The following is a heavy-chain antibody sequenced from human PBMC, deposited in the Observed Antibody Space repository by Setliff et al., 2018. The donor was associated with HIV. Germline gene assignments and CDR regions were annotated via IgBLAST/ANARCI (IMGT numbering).Heavy chain of an antibody. D-gene: IGHD5-12*01. CDR2: INPTGGST. CDR1: GYSFTNHY. V-gene: IGHV1-46*01. J-gene: IGHJ3*02. CDR3: ASAGAWQRNALDI. Sequence: ASVKVSCKPSGYSFTNHYMHWVRQAPGQGLEWMGVINPTGGSTRNTQKFQGRVAMTRDTSTSTVYMELSSLRSEDTAAYYCASAGAWQRNALDIWGQGTMVT.